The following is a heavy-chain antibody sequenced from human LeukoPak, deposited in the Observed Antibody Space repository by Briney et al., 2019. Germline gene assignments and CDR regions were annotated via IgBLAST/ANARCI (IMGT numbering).Heavy chain of an antibody. J-gene: IGHJ5*02. Sequence: PGGSLRLSCAASGFSFSNFGIHWVRQAAGKGLEWVAFIGFDGSDKHYADSVKGRFTISRDDSKNTLYLQMDSLRSEDTAMYYCAKDRENRNGYTLNHWGQGTLVTVPS. D-gene: IGHD5-24*01. CDR3: AKDRENRNGYTLNH. V-gene: IGHV3-30*02. CDR2: IGFDGSDK. CDR1: GFSFSNFG.